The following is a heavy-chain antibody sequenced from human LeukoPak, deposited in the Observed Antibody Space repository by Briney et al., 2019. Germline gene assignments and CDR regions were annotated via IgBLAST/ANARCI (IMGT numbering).Heavy chain of an antibody. J-gene: IGHJ3*02. CDR2: IYYSGST. D-gene: IGHD3-22*01. CDR1: GGSISSYY. Sequence: SETLSLTCTVSGGSISSYYWSWIRQPPGKGLERIGYIYYSGSTNYNPSLKSRVTISVDTSKNQFSLKLSSVTAADTAVYYCASLRGRGYYYFHTLHAFDSWGQGTMVTVSS. CDR3: ASLRGRGYYYFHTLHAFDS. V-gene: IGHV4-59*08.